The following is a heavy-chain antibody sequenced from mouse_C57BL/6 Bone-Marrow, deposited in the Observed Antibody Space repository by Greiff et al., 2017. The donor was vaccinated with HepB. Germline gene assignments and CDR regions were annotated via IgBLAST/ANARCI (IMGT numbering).Heavy chain of an antibody. CDR3: AIITTGGLYWYFEV. CDR1: GYSFTDYN. Sequence: EVPLQQSGPELVKPGASVKISCKASGYSFTDYNMNWVKQSNGKSLEWIGVINPNYGTTSYNQKFKGKATLTVDQSSSTAYMQLNSLTSEDSAVYYCAIITTGGLYWYFEVWGTGTTVTVSS. CDR2: INPNYGTT. V-gene: IGHV1-39*01. D-gene: IGHD1-1*01. J-gene: IGHJ1*03.